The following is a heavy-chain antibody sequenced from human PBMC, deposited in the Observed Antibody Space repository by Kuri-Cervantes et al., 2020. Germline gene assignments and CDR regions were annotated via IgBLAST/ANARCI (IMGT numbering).Heavy chain of an antibody. CDR1: GFSFSNYA. J-gene: IGHJ6*02. V-gene: IGHV3-30-3*01. D-gene: IGHD4-17*01. CDR2: VSYDGANT. Sequence: GGSLRLSCAASGFSFSNYAMHWIRQAPGEGLEWVAVVSYDGANTYYAGSVEGRFTISRDNSKNTLYLQMNSLRAEDTAVYYCARDQVLNPGLRSDYYYGMDVWGQGTTVTVSS. CDR3: ARDQVLNPGLRSDYYYGMDV.